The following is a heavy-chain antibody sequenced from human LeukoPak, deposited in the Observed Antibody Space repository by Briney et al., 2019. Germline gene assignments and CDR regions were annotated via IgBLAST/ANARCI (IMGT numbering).Heavy chain of an antibody. CDR2: INSDGSTT. V-gene: IGHV3-74*01. D-gene: IGHD3/OR15-3a*01. Sequence: GGSLRLSCAACGFTFSNFWMHWVRQAPGKGLVWVSRINSDGSTTHYADSVKGRFTISRDNAKNTLYLQMNSLRAEDTSLYDCAQGLNIGHWGRGTLVTVSS. J-gene: IGHJ4*02. CDR1: GFTFSNFW. CDR3: AQGLNIGH.